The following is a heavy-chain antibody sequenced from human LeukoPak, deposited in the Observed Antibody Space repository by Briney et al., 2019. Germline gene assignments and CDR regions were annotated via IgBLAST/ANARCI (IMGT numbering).Heavy chain of an antibody. Sequence: PGGSLRLSCAASGFNYSSYTMNWVRQAPGMGLEWLSYISASRGITYYADSVKGRFTISRDNAKNSLYLQMNSLRVEDTAVYYCAFMVRGAPFDFWGQGTLVTVSS. D-gene: IGHD3-10*01. CDR2: ISASRGIT. CDR3: AFMVRGAPFDF. V-gene: IGHV3-48*04. J-gene: IGHJ4*02. CDR1: GFNYSSYT.